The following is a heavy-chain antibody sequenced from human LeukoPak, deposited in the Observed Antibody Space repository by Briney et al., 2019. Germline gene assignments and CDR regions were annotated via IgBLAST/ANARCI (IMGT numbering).Heavy chain of an antibody. CDR2: IYTSGST. Sequence: SETLSLTCTVSGVSISSYYWSWIRQPAGKGLEWIGRIYTSGSTNYNPSLKSRVTMSVDTSKNQFSLKLSSVTAADTAVYYCARRSVDFWGGYPPGGRYMDVWGKGTTVTVSS. J-gene: IGHJ6*03. CDR3: ARRSVDFWGGYPPGGRYMDV. D-gene: IGHD3-3*01. V-gene: IGHV4-4*07. CDR1: GVSISSYY.